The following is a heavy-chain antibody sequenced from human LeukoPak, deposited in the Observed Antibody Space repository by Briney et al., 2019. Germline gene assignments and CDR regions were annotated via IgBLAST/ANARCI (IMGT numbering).Heavy chain of an antibody. Sequence: PSGTLSLTCTVPGGSISSYYWSWIRQPPGKGLESIGYIYTSGSSNYTPFLKSRVTISVATSKNQFSLKLSSVPAADTAVYYCARSRVGATPYFDYWGQGTLVTVSS. CDR1: GGSISSYY. CDR2: IYTSGSS. J-gene: IGHJ4*02. CDR3: ARSRVGATPYFDY. V-gene: IGHV4-4*09. D-gene: IGHD1-26*01.